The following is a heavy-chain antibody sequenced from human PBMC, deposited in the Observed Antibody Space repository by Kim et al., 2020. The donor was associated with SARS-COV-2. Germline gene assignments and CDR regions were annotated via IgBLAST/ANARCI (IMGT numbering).Heavy chain of an antibody. D-gene: IGHD3-10*01. CDR1: GFTFSNAW. CDR3: TTSSYGSGSYYKVGFDY. V-gene: IGHV3-15*04. J-gene: IGHJ4*02. CDR2: IESKTDGGTT. Sequence: GGSLRLSCAASGFTFSNAWMSWVRQAPGKGLEWVGRIESKTDGGTTDYAAPVKGRFTISRDDSKNTLYLQMNSLKTEDTAVYYCTTSSYGSGSYYKVGFDYWGQGTLVTVSS.